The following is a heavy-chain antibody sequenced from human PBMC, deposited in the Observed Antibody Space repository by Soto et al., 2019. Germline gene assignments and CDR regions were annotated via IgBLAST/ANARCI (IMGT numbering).Heavy chain of an antibody. Sequence: QVQLVQSGAEVKKPGASVKVSCKASGYTFASYAISWMRQAPGQGLEWMGWISAYNGNTNYAQKLQGRVTMTTDTSTSTAYMELXXLXXXXXXXXXXXXXXXXXDXXXQGTLVTVSS. J-gene: IGHJ4*02. V-gene: IGHV1-18*01. CDR3: XXXXXXXDX. CDR2: ISAYNGNT. CDR1: GYTFASYA.